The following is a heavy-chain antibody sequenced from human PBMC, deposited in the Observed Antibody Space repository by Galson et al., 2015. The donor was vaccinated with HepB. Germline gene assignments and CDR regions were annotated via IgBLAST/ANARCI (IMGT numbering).Heavy chain of an antibody. CDR2: IIPILGIA. Sequence: SVKVSCKASGGTFSSYAISWVRQAPGQGLEWMGGIIPILGIANYAQKFQGRVTITADKSTSTAYMELSSLRSEDTAVYYCARVGRVTMVQGAMAPMANYFDYWGQGTLVTVSS. CDR3: ARVGRVTMVQGAMAPMANYFDY. V-gene: IGHV1-69*10. D-gene: IGHD3-10*01. J-gene: IGHJ4*02. CDR1: GGTFSSYA.